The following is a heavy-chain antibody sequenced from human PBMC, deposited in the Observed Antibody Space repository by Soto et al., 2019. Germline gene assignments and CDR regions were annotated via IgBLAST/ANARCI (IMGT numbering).Heavy chain of an antibody. CDR2: INHSGST. CDR1: GGSFSDNY. V-gene: IGHV4-34*01. J-gene: IGHJ6*03. CDR3: AREGVGDFWSGYYRYYYMGV. D-gene: IGHD3-3*01. Sequence: SETLSLTCAVYGGSFSDNYWSWIRQPPWKGLEWIGEINHSGSTNYNPSLKSRVTISVDTSKSQFSLKLSSVTAADTAVYYCAREGVGDFWSGYYRYYYMGVWGKGTTVTGYS.